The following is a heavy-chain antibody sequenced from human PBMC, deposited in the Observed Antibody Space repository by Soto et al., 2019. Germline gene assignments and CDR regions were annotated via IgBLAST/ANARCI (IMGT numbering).Heavy chain of an antibody. CDR2: IDPSDSQT. J-gene: IGHJ4*02. V-gene: IGHV5-10-1*01. CDR3: ARQIYDSDTGPNFQYYFDA. D-gene: IGHD3-22*01. Sequence: GESLKISCKGSGYSFAGYWITWVRQKPGKGLEWMGRIDPSDSQTYYSPSFRGHVTISATKSITTVFLQWSSLRASDTAMYYCARQIYDSDTGPNFQYYFDASGQGTPVTVSS. CDR1: GYSFAGYW.